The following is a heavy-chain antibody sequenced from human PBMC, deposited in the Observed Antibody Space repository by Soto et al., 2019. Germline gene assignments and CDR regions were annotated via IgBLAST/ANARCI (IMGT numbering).Heavy chain of an antibody. CDR2: ISYDGSSK. CDR3: ARGEGYIYGNTFDS. CDR1: GFTFNNYA. V-gene: IGHV3-30-3*01. J-gene: IGHJ4*02. D-gene: IGHD5-18*01. Sequence: GGSLRLSCAASGFTFNNYAMHWVRQAPGKGLEWVAFISYDGSSKYYADSVTGRFTISRDNSRNTLYLQMNSLRAKDTAVYYCARGEGYIYGNTFDSGGQGTLVTVSS.